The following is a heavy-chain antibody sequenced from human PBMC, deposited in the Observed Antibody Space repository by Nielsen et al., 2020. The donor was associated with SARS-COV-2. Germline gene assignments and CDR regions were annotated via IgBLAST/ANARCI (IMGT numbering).Heavy chain of an antibody. J-gene: IGHJ6*02. CDR1: GGSISSYY. CDR3: ARDLGGYCSSTSCSIYYGMDV. D-gene: IGHD2-2*01. CDR2: IYYSGST. V-gene: IGHV4-59*12. Sequence: SETRSLTCTVSGGSISSYYWSWIRQPPGKGLEWIGYIYYSGSTNYNPSLKSRVTISVDTSKNQFSLKLSSVTAADTAVYYCARDLGGYCSSTSCSIYYGMDVWGQGTTVTVSS.